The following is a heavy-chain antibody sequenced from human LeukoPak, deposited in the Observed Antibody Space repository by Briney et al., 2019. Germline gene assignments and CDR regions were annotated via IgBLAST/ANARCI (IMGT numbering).Heavy chain of an antibody. V-gene: IGHV1-18*01. CDR3: AREDTRRGSRGYFDY. CDR1: GYTFISYG. J-gene: IGHJ4*02. Sequence: GASVKVSCKASGYTFISYGISWVRQAPGQGLEWMGWISGDSGNTNYAQKLQGRVTMTTDTSATTAYLELRSLRCDDTAIYYCAREDTRRGSRGYFDYWGQGTLVNVSS. CDR2: ISGDSGNT.